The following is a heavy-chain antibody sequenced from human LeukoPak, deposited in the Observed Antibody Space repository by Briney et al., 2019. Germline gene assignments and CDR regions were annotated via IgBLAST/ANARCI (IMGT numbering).Heavy chain of an antibody. V-gene: IGHV3-30-3*01. J-gene: IGHJ4*02. CDR2: ISYDGSNK. CDR3: AREPQY. CDR1: GFTFSSYA. Sequence: SGGSLRLSCAVSGFTFSSYAMHWVRQAPGKGLEWVAVISYDGSNKYYADSVKGRFTISRDNSKNTLYLQMNSLRPDDTAVYYCAREPQYWGQGTLITVSS.